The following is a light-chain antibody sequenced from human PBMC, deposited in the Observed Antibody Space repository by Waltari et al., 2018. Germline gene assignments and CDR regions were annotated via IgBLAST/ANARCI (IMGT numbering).Light chain of an antibody. CDR3: QQSSSTLMYT. CDR2: AAS. Sequence: DIQMTQSPSSLSASVGDRVTMTCRASQSVSRYLSWYQQKPGQAPKLLIFAASVLESEVPSRFSGSGSVTDFTLTINGLQPEDFATYYCQQSSSTLMYTFGQGTKVEI. J-gene: IGKJ2*01. CDR1: QSVSRY. V-gene: IGKV1-39*01.